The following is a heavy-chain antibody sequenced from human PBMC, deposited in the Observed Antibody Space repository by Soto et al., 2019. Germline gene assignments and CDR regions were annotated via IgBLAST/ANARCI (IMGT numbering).Heavy chain of an antibody. J-gene: IGHJ4*02. CDR2: ISAYNGNT. Sequence: QVQLVQSGAEVKKPGASVKVSCKASGYTFTSYGISWVRQAPGQGLEWMGWISAYNGNTNYAQKLQGRVTMTTDTATSTAYMELRSLRSDDTAVYYCARASAHYYDSSGYYYGAYWGQGTLVTVSS. V-gene: IGHV1-18*04. CDR3: ARASAHYYDSSGYYYGAY. CDR1: GYTFTSYG. D-gene: IGHD3-22*01.